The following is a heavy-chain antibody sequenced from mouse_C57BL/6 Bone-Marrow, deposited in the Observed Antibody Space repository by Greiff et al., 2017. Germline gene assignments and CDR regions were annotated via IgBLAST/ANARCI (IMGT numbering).Heavy chain of an antibody. CDR2: IAPANGNT. J-gene: IGHJ4*01. V-gene: IGHV14-3*01. CDR3: ARLLLRYHYYAMDY. D-gene: IGHD1-1*01. CDR1: GFNIKNTY. Sequence: VQLKESVAELVRPGASVKLSCTASGFNIKNTYMHWVKQRPEQGLEWIGRIAPANGNTKYAPKFQGKATITADPSSNTAYLQLSSLTSEDTAIYYWARLLLRYHYYAMDYWGQGTSVTVSS.